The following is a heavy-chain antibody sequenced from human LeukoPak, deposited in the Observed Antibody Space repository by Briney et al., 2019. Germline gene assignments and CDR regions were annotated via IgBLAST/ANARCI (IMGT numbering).Heavy chain of an antibody. Sequence: GGSLRLSCAASGFTFSTYWMHWVRQAPGKGLVWVSHINIDGNTNTYADSVKGRFTISRDNAKNTLYLQLNSLRAEDTAMYYRARSSLDYWGQGTLVTVSS. CDR2: INIDGNTN. CDR3: ARSSLDY. V-gene: IGHV3-74*01. CDR1: GFTFSTYW. J-gene: IGHJ4*02.